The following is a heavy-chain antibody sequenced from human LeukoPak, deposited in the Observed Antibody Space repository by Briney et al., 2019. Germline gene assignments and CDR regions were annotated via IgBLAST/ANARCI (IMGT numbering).Heavy chain of an antibody. D-gene: IGHD3-3*01. V-gene: IGHV3-30*18. Sequence: GGSLRLSCAASGFTFSTYGMHWVRQAPGKGLEWVAVIPFDGSTKNYVDSVKGRFAISRDNSNNTLYLQMNSLRVEDTAVYYCAKDRETDFWSGQGTYYFDYWGQGTLVTVSS. CDR1: GFTFSTYG. CDR3: AKDRETDFWSGQGTYYFDY. CDR2: IPFDGSTK. J-gene: IGHJ4*02.